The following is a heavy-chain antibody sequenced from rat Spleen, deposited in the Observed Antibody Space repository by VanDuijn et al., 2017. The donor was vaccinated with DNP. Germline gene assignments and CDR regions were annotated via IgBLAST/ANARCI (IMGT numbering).Heavy chain of an antibody. J-gene: IGHJ3*01. CDR1: GFSLINYG. Sequence: QVQLKESGPGLVQPSQTLSLTCTVSGFSLINYGVSWVRQPPGKGLEWIGAVWSGGSTAYNSALKSRLSISRDTSKSQVLLKMNSLQTEDTAMYFCARNYYDGSYRFAYWGQGTLVTVSS. CDR3: ARNYYDGSYRFAY. D-gene: IGHD1-12*02. CDR2: VWSGGST. V-gene: IGHV2-16*01.